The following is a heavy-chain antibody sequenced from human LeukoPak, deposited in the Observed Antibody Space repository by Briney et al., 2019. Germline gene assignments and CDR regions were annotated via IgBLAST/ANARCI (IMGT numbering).Heavy chain of an antibody. CDR3: ASYDSIADAFDI. V-gene: IGHV3-74*01. CDR2: INSDGSST. J-gene: IGHJ3*02. Sequence: PGRSLRLSCAAPGFTFSSYWMHWVRQAPGKGLVWVSRINSDGSSTSYADSVKGRFTISRDNAKNTLYLQMNSLRAEDTAVYYCASYDSIADAFDIWGQGTMVTVSS. D-gene: IGHD3-22*01. CDR1: GFTFSSYW.